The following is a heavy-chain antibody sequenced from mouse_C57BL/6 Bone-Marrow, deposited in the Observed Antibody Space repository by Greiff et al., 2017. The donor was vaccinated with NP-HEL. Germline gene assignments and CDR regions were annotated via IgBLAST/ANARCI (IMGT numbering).Heavy chain of an antibody. J-gene: IGHJ1*03. Sequence: VQLQQPGAELVKPGASVKLSCKASGYTFTSYWMQWVKQRPGQGLEWIGEIDPSDSYTNYNQKFKGKATLTVDTSASTAYMQLSSLTSEDSAVYYCARGPSYYYCGSSYWYFDVWGTGTTVTVSS. CDR2: IDPSDSYT. CDR3: ARGPSYYYCGSSYWYFDV. D-gene: IGHD1-1*01. V-gene: IGHV1-50*01. CDR1: GYTFTSYW.